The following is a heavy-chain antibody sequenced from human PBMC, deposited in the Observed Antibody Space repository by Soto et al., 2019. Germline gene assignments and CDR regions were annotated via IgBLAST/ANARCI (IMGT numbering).Heavy chain of an antibody. Sequence: PSETLSLTCTVSSGSISNGSYYWSWIRQHPGKGLEWIGWIYYSGNTYYNPSLESRVTMSVDTSNNQFSLKLTSMTAADTAVYYCARGGTEDNYFAPWGQGTLVTV. V-gene: IGHV4-31*03. CDR2: IYYSGNT. J-gene: IGHJ5*02. CDR1: SGSISNGSYY. CDR3: ARGGTEDNYFAP.